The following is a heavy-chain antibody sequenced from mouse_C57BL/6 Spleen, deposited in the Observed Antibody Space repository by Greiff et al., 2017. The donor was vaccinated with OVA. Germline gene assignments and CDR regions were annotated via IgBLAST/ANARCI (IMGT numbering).Heavy chain of an antibody. Sequence: QVQLQQSGPELVKPGASVKISCKASGYAFSGSWMNWVKQRPGKGLEWIGRIYPGDGDTNYNGKFKGKATLTADKSSSTAYMQLSSLTSEDSAVYFCARGELADYWGQGTTLTVSS. CDR1: GYAFSGSW. V-gene: IGHV1-82*01. CDR3: ARGELADY. D-gene: IGHD4-1*01. CDR2: IYPGDGDT. J-gene: IGHJ2*01.